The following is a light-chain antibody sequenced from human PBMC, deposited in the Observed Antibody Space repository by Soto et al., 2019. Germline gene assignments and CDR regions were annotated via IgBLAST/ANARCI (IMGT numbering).Light chain of an antibody. J-gene: IGLJ3*02. CDR3: EIWDSNLRV. Sequence: QSGLSQSSSASASLGSSVKLTCTLSSGHSSYSISWHQQQPGKAPRSLMKLEGSGSYNTGSGVPDRFSGSSSGADRYLTILNVQFEDEADYDCEIWDSNLRVFGGGTKVIVL. CDR2: LEGSGSY. CDR1: SGHSSYS. V-gene: IGLV4-60*02.